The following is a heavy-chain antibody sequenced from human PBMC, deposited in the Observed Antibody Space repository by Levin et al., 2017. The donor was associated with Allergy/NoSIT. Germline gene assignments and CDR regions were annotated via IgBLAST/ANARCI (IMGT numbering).Heavy chain of an antibody. CDR3: ARGTGTFDY. D-gene: IGHD1-14*01. V-gene: IGHV6-1*01. CDR2: TYYRSKWYH. J-gene: IGHJ4*02. CDR1: GDSVSSDNAA. Sequence: SQTLSLTCAISGDSVSSDNAAWNWIRESPSRGLEWLGRTYYRSKWYHDSAVPVKSRITITPDTSKNQFSLRLYSVTPEDAAVYYCARGTGTFDYWGQGTLVTVSS.